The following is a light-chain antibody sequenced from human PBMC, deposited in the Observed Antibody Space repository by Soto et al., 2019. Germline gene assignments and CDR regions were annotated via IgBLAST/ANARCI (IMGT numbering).Light chain of an antibody. CDR3: AAWDASLGGFYV. CDR2: SNN. CDR1: RSSVGSNT. V-gene: IGLV1-44*01. J-gene: IGLJ1*01. Sequence: QSALAQPPSASGTPGQRVTISCSGSRSSVGSNTVNWYQHLPGTAPKLLIYSNNHRPSGVPDRFSASKAGAPASLAISGLQSEDEGDYYCAAWDASLGGFYVFGSGTKVTVL.